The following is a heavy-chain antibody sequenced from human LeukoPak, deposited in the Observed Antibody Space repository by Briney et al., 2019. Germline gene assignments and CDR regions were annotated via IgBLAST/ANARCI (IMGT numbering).Heavy chain of an antibody. CDR3: ARNLGAARPEWFDP. V-gene: IGHV1-18*01. CDR1: GYTFTSYV. D-gene: IGHD6-6*01. CDR2: ISAYNGNT. Sequence: ASVKVSCKASGYTFTSYVISWVRQAPGQGLEWMGWISAYNGNTNYAQKLQGRVTMTTDTSTSTAYMELRSLRSDGTAVYYCARNLGAARPEWFDPWGQGTLVTVSS. J-gene: IGHJ5*02.